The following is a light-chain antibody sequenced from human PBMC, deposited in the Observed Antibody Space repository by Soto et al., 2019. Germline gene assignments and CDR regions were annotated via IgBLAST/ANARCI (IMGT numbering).Light chain of an antibody. Sequence: EVVMTQSPATLSVSPGDSATLSWRASEGVGTNLAWYQQTPGQGPRLLIYATSTRATGIPARFSGSGSGTEFTLTISGLQSEDFAIYYCQQYNKGPPWTFGQGTKVEIK. CDR2: ATS. CDR1: EGVGTN. CDR3: QQYNKGPPWT. J-gene: IGKJ1*01. V-gene: IGKV3-15*01.